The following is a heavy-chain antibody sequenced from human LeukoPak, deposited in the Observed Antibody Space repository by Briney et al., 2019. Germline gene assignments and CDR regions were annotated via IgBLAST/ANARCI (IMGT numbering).Heavy chain of an antibody. Sequence: GESLKISCKGSGYSFTSYWIGWVRQMPGKGLEWMGIIHPGDSDTRYSPSFQGQVTISADKSISTAYLQWSSLKASDTAMYYCARPYCGGDCYSGTHFDYWGQGTLVTVSP. CDR2: IHPGDSDT. V-gene: IGHV5-51*01. CDR1: GYSFTSYW. CDR3: ARPYCGGDCYSGTHFDY. D-gene: IGHD2-21*02. J-gene: IGHJ4*02.